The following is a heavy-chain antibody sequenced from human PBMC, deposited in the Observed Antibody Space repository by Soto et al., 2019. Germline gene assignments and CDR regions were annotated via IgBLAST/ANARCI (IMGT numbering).Heavy chain of an antibody. CDR2: ISSSSSYI. CDR1: VFTFSSYS. D-gene: IGHD3-10*01. J-gene: IGHJ6*04. CDR3: ARDGITMVRGGPSYYYYGMAV. Sequence: PGASLRLSCASSVFTFSSYSMNWVRQAPGKGLEWVSSISSSSSYIYYADSVKGRFTISRGNAKNSLYLQMNRLRAEDTAVYYCARDGITMVRGGPSYYYYGMAVWGKGTMVTVSS. V-gene: IGHV3-21*01.